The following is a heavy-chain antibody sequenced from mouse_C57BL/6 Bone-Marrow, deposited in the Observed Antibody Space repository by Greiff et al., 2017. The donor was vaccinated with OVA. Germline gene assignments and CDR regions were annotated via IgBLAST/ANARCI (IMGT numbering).Heavy chain of an antibody. D-gene: IGHD4-1*01. CDR1: GFTFSDYG. CDR3: AMGTRDY. Sequence: VKLMESGGGLVKPGGSLKLSCAASGFTFSDYGMHWVRQAPEKGLEWVAYISSGSSTIYYADTVKGRFTISRDNAKNTLFLQMTSLRSEDTAMYYCAMGTRDYWGQGTTLTVSS. CDR2: ISSGSSTI. J-gene: IGHJ2*01. V-gene: IGHV5-17*01.